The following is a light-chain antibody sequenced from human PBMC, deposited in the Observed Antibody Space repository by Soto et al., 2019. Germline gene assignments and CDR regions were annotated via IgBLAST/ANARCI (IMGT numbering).Light chain of an antibody. V-gene: IGLV1-44*01. Sequence: QPVLTQPPSASGTPGQRVTISCSGSGSSIGTNTVNWYRQLPGTAPKLLIYGNNQRPSGVPDRFSGCKSGTSASLAISGLQSEDEAEYYCAAWDGSLNNVLFGGGTKLTVL. CDR2: GNN. CDR3: AAWDGSLNNVL. J-gene: IGLJ2*01. CDR1: GSSIGTNT.